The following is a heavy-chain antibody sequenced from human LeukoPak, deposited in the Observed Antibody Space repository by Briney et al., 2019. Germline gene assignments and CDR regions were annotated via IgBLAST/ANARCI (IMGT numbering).Heavy chain of an antibody. J-gene: IGHJ4*02. Sequence: PSETLSLTCTVSGGSISSGSYYWSWIRQPAGKGLEWIGRIYTSGSTNYNPSLKSRVTISVDTSKNQFSLKLSSVTAADTAVYYCARSGDFWSGYYRVAYYFDYWGQGTLVTVSS. CDR1: GGSISSGSYY. CDR3: ARSGDFWSGYYRVAYYFDY. V-gene: IGHV4-61*02. CDR2: IYTSGST. D-gene: IGHD3-3*01.